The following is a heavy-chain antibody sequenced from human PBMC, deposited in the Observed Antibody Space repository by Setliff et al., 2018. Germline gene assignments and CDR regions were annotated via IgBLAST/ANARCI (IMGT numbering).Heavy chain of an antibody. D-gene: IGHD6-13*01. CDR1: GGSLRGNAIF. J-gene: IGHJ5*02. Sequence: SETLSLTCTVSGGSLRGNAIFWGWIRQPPGKGLEWIGYIYYSGRTNYNPSLRSRVTISVDTSKNQFSLKLSSVTAADTAVYYCASHSSSWYGNWFDPWGQGTLVTVSS. CDR3: ASHSSSWYGNWFDP. V-gene: IGHV4-61*05. CDR2: IYYSGRT.